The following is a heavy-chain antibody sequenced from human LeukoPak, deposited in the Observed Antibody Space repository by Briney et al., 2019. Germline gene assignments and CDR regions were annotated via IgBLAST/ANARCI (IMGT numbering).Heavy chain of an antibody. Sequence: PSETLSLTCAVYGGSFSGYYWSWIRQPPGKGLEWIGEINHSGSTNYNPSLKSRVTISVDMSKNQFSLKLSSVTAADTAVYYCARGLARYSFVDHDYWGQGTLVTVSS. CDR2: INHSGST. V-gene: IGHV4-34*01. CDR1: GGSFSGYY. J-gene: IGHJ4*02. D-gene: IGHD5-18*01. CDR3: ARGLARYSFVDHDY.